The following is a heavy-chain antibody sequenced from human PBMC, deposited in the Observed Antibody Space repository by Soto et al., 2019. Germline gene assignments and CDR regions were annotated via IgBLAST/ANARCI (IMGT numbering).Heavy chain of an antibody. D-gene: IGHD2-21*01. J-gene: IGHJ4*02. CDR1: GFTFSSYA. CDR3: AKGPYCGGGGASPAY. V-gene: IGHV3-23*01. CDR2: ISGSGGST. Sequence: EVQLLESGGGLVQPGGSLRLSCAASGFTFSSYAMSWVRQAPGKGLEWVSAISGSGGSTYYADSVKGRFTISRDNSKNPLNLQLNGLRAEDTAVYNCAKGPYCGGGGASPAYWGKGPLVTVSS.